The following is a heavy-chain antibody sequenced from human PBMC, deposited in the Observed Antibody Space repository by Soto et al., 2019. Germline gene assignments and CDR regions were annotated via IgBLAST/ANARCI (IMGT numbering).Heavy chain of an antibody. CDR1: GFTFSSYA. CDR3: ARAGGLLLDY. V-gene: IGHV3-30-3*01. J-gene: IGHJ4*02. CDR2: ISYDGSNK. Sequence: QVQLVESGGGVVQPGRSLRLSCAASGFTFSSYAMHWARQAPGKGLEWVAVISYDGSNKFYADSVKGRFIISRDISKNTLYLQMNSLRAEDTAVYYCARAGGLLLDYWGQGTLVTVSS. D-gene: IGHD2-15*01.